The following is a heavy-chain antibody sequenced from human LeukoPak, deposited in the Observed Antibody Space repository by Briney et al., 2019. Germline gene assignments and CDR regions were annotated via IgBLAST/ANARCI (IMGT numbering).Heavy chain of an antibody. CDR3: ARELRTRSGYDY. CDR2: FDPEDGET. D-gene: IGHD3-22*01. CDR1: GYTLTELS. J-gene: IGHJ4*02. Sequence: ASVKVSCKVSGYTLTELSMHWVRQAPGKGLEWMGGFDPEDGETIYAQKFQGRVTMTRDTSTSTVYMELSSLRSEDTAVYYCARELRTRSGYDYWGQGTLVTVSS. V-gene: IGHV1-24*01.